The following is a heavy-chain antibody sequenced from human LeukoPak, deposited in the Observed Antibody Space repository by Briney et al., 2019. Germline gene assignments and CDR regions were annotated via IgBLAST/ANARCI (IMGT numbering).Heavy chain of an antibody. Sequence: SETLSRTCTVSGGSISSGGYYWSWIRQHPGKSLEWIGYIDYSGSPYYNPSLKSRLTISLDTSKNQFSLKLSSVTAADTAVYYCARGPVRDYSNYWGQGTLVTVSS. V-gene: IGHV4-31*03. J-gene: IGHJ4*02. CDR1: GGSISSGGYY. D-gene: IGHD4-11*01. CDR2: IDYSGSP. CDR3: ARGPVRDYSNY.